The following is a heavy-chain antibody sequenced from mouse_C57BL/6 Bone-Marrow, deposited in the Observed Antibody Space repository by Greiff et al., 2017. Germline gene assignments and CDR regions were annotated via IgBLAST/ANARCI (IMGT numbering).Heavy chain of an antibody. J-gene: IGHJ2*01. Sequence: QVPLQQSGAELARPGASVKLSCKASGYNFPSYGISWVKQRTGQGLEWIGGLYPRSGNTYYNEKFKGKATLTADKSSSTAYMELLSRTSEASAVYFCAREIDYYYGSRGYWGQGTTLTVSS. D-gene: IGHD1-1*01. CDR1: GYNFPSYG. CDR2: LYPRSGNT. CDR3: AREIDYYYGSRGY. V-gene: IGHV1-81*01.